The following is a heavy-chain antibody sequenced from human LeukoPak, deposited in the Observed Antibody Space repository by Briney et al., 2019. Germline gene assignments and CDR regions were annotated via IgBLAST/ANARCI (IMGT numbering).Heavy chain of an antibody. CDR1: GGSVSSGSYF. V-gene: IGHV4-61*01. CDR3: AKDLTPHWFDP. J-gene: IGHJ5*02. Sequence: PSETLSLTCTVSGGSVSSGSYFWSWIRQPPGKGLEWIGYIYHSGNSNYNPSLKSRVTISVDTSKNQFSLKLNSVTAADTAVYYCAKDLTPHWFDPWGQGTLVTVSS. D-gene: IGHD2-15*01. CDR2: IYHSGNS.